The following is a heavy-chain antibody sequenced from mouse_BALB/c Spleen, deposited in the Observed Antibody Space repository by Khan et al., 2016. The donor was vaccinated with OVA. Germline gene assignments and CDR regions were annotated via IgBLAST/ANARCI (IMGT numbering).Heavy chain of an antibody. D-gene: IGHD3-3*01. Sequence: EVQLQESGPGLVKASQSLSLTCTVTGYLITSDYAWNWIRQFPGNKLEWMGYITYSGSISYTHSLKSRFSITRDPSKNQFFLQLNSGTAGDTATYDCARGRAYWGQGTLVTVPA. CDR3: ARGRAY. CDR2: ITYSGSI. V-gene: IGHV3-2*02. J-gene: IGHJ3*01. CDR1: GYLITSDYA.